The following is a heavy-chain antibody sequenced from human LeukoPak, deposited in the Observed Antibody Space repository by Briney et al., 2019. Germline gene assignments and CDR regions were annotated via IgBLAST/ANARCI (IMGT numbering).Heavy chain of an antibody. Sequence: PSGTLSLTCTVSGGSISSSNWYSWVRQPPGKGLEWIGEIYHSGSTNYNPSLKSRLTISVDKSKSQFSLNLGSVTAADTAVYYCARSVSGSYGAFDIWGQGTMVTVSS. J-gene: IGHJ3*02. CDR3: ARSVSGSYGAFDI. CDR1: GGSISSSNW. CDR2: IYHSGST. D-gene: IGHD1-26*01. V-gene: IGHV4-4*02.